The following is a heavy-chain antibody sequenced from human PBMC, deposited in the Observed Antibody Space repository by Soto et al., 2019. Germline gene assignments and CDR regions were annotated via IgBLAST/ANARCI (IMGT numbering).Heavy chain of an antibody. V-gene: IGHV3-11*06. J-gene: IGHJ4*02. Sequence: GGSLRLSCAASGFSFSDHYMSWIRQAPGKGLEWVSYISSSTFYTNYADSVKGRFTISRDNAKNSLYLQMNSLRAEDTAVYYCATDDSSVLEYFDYWGQGILVTVSS. D-gene: IGHD3-22*01. CDR2: ISSSTFYT. CDR1: GFSFSDHY. CDR3: ATDDSSVLEYFDY.